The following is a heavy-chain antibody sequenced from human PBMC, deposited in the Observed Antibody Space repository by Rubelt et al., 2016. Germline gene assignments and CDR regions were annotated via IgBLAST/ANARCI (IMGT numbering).Heavy chain of an antibody. Sequence: QVQLQQWGAGLLKPSETLSLTCAVYGGSFSGYYWSWIRQPPGKGLEWIGEINHTGSINYNPSLKSRVSIAIDTSKNQFSLKLSSVTAADTAVYYCARVSVVVSPQYYFDYWGQGTLVTVSS. D-gene: IGHD2-15*01. V-gene: IGHV4-34*01. CDR3: ARVSVVVSPQYYFDY. CDR2: INHTGSI. J-gene: IGHJ4*02. CDR1: GGSFSGYY.